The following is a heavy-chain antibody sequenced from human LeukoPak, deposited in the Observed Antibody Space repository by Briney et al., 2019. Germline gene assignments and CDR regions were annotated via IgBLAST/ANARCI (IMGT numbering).Heavy chain of an antibody. J-gene: IGHJ4*02. D-gene: IGHD3-16*02. V-gene: IGHV4-4*02. Sequence: PSETLSLTCTVSGDSISSSNWWNWVRQPPGKGLDWIGEISHAGSTKYNPSLKNRVTISKDNSKNQFSLKLSSVTAADTAVYYCARNFQASFYTYYDYVWGSYRFDYWGQGTLVTVSS. CDR1: GDSISSSNW. CDR2: ISHAGST. CDR3: ARNFQASFYTYYDYVWGSYRFDY.